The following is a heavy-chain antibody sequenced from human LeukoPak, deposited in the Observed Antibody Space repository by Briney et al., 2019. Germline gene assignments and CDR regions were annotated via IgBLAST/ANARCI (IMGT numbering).Heavy chain of an antibody. CDR3: ARGVTVTFFDY. CDR2: ISYDGSNK. J-gene: IGHJ4*02. CDR1: GFTFSSYA. D-gene: IGHD4-17*01. V-gene: IGHV3-30-3*01. Sequence: GRSLRLSCAASGFTFSSYAMHWVRQAPGKGLEWVAVISYDGSNKYYADSVKGRFTISRDNSKNTLYLQMNSLRAEDTAVYYCARGVTVTFFDYWGQGTLVTVSS.